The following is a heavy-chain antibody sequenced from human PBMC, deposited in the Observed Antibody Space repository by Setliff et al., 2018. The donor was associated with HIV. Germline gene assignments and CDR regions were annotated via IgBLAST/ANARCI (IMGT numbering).Heavy chain of an antibody. V-gene: IGHV4-34*01. D-gene: IGHD1-26*01. CDR3: ARGRRNEWELLLLAFDM. J-gene: IGHJ3*02. Sequence: SETLFLTCAVYAGSFSGYYWSWIRQPSGKGLEWIGEINHSGSTNYNPSLKSRVTISVDTSKNQFSLKLSSVTAADTAVYYCARGRRNEWELLLLAFDMWGQGTMVTVSS. CDR2: INHSGST. CDR1: AGSFSGYY.